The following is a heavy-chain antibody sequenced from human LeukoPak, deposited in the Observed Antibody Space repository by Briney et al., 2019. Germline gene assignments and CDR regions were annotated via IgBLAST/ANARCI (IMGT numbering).Heavy chain of an antibody. CDR1: GFTFSSYA. CDR2: IGTAGDT. D-gene: IGHD1-26*01. V-gene: IGHV3-13*04. CDR3: ARGGRWGATGGYNWFDP. Sequence: GGSLWLSCSASGFTFSSYAMHWVRQATGKGLEWVSAIGTAGDTYYPGSVKGRFTISRENAKNSLYLHLNSLTGGDTAVYYCARGGRWGATGGYNWFDPWGQGTLVTV. J-gene: IGHJ5*02.